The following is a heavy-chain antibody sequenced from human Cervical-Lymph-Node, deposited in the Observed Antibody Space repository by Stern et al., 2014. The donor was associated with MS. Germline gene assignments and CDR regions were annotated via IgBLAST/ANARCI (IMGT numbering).Heavy chain of an antibody. V-gene: IGHV5-51*06. CDR2: LIADSVT. Sequence: VQLVQSGAEVEKPGESLKISCKGSGYNFANYWNCWVRQMPGKGQERKGILIADSVTRYSHYFHGQDTISIAESISNAHLPRRSLNASDSAMYYCAMGAEWSALPCDYWGQGTLVTVSS. D-gene: IGHD3-3*01. CDR3: AMGAEWSALPCDY. J-gene: IGHJ4*02. CDR1: GYNFANYW.